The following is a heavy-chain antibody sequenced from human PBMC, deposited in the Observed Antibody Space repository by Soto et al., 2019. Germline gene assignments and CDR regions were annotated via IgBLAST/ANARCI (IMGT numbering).Heavy chain of an antibody. D-gene: IGHD6-19*01. CDR3: AHRATVAVAGGGLDI. CDR2: IYWDDDK. J-gene: IGHJ3*02. Sequence: QITLKESGPTLVRPTQTLTLTCTFSGFSLSTSGVGVGWIRQPPGKALEWLALIYWDDDKRYSPSLKSRLTITKDTSKNQVLLIMTNMDPVDTATYYCAHRATVAVAGGGLDIWGQGTMVTVSS. V-gene: IGHV2-5*02. CDR1: GFSLSTSGVG.